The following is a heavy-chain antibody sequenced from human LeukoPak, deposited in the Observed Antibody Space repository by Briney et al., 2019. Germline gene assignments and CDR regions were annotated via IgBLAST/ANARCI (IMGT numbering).Heavy chain of an antibody. CDR3: ASIDYAFSVFDY. Sequence: PSETLSLTCTVSGGSISSYYWSWIRQPPGKGLEWIRYIYYSGSTNYNPSLKSRVTISVDTSKNQFSLKLSSVTAADTAVYYCASIDYAFSVFDYWGQGTLVTVSS. CDR2: IYYSGST. J-gene: IGHJ4*02. V-gene: IGHV4-59*01. CDR1: GGSISSYY. D-gene: IGHD4-17*01.